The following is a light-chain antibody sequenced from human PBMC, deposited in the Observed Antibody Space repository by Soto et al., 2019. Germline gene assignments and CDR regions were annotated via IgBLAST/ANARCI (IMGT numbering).Light chain of an antibody. J-gene: IGKJ3*01. CDR2: DAS. Sequence: DIQMTQSPSSLSASVGDTVTITCQASQDITNQLNWYQQKPVKSPNLLIYDASHLETGVPSRISGSGSGTYFTITISNQPNEDIATYYYQKHASVPQFGPGTKVDF. CDR1: QDITNQ. CDR3: QKHASVPQ. V-gene: IGKV1-33*01.